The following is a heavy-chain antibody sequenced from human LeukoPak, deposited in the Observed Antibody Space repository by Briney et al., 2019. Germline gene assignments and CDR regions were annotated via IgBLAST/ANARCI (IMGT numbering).Heavy chain of an antibody. CDR1: GFTFTNYC. J-gene: IGHJ4*02. CDR3: ARDSSSWSFDY. V-gene: IGHV3-33*01. CDR2: IWHDGGNK. D-gene: IGHD6-13*01. Sequence: PGGSLRLSCAASGFTFTNYCMHWVRQAPGKGLEWVAVIWHDGGNKYYADSVKGRFTISRDNSKNTLYLQMNSLRAEDTAVYYCARDSSSWSFDYWGQGTLVTVSS.